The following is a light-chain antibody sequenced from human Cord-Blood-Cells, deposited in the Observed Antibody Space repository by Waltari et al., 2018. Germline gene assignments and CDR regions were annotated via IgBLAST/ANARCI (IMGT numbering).Light chain of an antibody. J-gene: IGKJ2*01. CDR3: QQYYSYPLYT. CDR2: AAS. CDR1: QGISSY. Sequence: IWMTQSPSSFSASTGDIVTITSRSSQGISSYSAWYQQKPGKAPKRLIYAASTLQSGVPSRFSGSGSGTNFTITIICLQSEDFATYYCQQYYSYPLYTFGQGTKLEIK. V-gene: IGKV1-8*01.